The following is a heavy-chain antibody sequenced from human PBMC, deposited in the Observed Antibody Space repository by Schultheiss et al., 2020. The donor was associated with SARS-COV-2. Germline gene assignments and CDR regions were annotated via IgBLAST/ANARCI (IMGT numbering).Heavy chain of an antibody. CDR2: IYYSGST. CDR3: ARGSEGFDP. Sequence: SETLSLTCSVSGGSISSYYWSWIRQPPGKGLEWIGYIYYSGSTKYNPSLKSRVTISVDTSKTQFSLKLSSVTAADSAVYYCARGSEGFDPWGQGTLVTVSS. J-gene: IGHJ5*02. CDR1: GGSISSYY. V-gene: IGHV4-59*01.